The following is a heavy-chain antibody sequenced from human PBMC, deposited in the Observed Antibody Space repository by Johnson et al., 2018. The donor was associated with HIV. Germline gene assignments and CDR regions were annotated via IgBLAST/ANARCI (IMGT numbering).Heavy chain of an antibody. CDR1: GFTFSTYG. CDR3: AIIWNHTFDI. D-gene: IGHD1-14*01. CDR2: IRSDGTNK. J-gene: IGHJ3*02. V-gene: IGHV3-30*02. Sequence: QVQLVESGGGVVQPGGSLRLSCAAFGFTFSTYGIHWVRQAPGKGLEWVAFIRSDGTNKYYADFVKGRFSISRDNSKNTLYLQMNSRRAEDTAVYYCAIIWNHTFDIWGQGTMVTVSS.